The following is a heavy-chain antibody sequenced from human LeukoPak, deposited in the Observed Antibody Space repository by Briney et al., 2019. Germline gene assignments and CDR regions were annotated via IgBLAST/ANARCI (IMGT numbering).Heavy chain of an antibody. J-gene: IGHJ6*02. CDR1: GYSFTSNY. Sequence: ASVKVSCKASGYSFTSNYIHWVRQAPGQGLEWMGWINAGNGNTKYSQKFQGRVTITRDTSASTAYMELSSLRSEDTAVYYCAREVVRGVMFYYYGMDVWGQGTTVTVSS. D-gene: IGHD3-10*01. CDR3: AREVVRGVMFYYYGMDV. V-gene: IGHV1-3*01. CDR2: INAGNGNT.